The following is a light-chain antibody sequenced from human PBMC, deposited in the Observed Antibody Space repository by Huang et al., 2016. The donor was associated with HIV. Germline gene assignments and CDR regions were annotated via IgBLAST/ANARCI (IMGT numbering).Light chain of an antibody. CDR2: GAS. V-gene: IGKV3-15*01. Sequence: EIVMTQSPATLSVSPGERATLSCRDSQSVSSNLAWYQQKPGQAPRLLIYGASTRATGSPARFSGSGSGTEFTLTISSLQSEDFAVYYCQQYNNWPLTFGGGTKVEIK. CDR1: QSVSSN. CDR3: QQYNNWPLT. J-gene: IGKJ4*01.